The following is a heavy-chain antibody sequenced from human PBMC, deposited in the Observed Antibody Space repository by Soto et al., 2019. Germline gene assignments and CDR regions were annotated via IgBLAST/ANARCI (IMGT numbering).Heavy chain of an antibody. CDR3: ARTYGDRDWYFDL. J-gene: IGHJ2*01. Sequence: QVQLVQSGAEVKKPGASVKVSCKASGYTFTSYYMHWVRQAPGQGLEWMGIINPSGGSTSYAQKFKGRVTMTRDTSTSTVYMELRSLRSEDTAVYYCARTYGDRDWYFDLWGRGTLVTVSS. D-gene: IGHD4-17*01. V-gene: IGHV1-46*01. CDR2: INPSGGST. CDR1: GYTFTSYY.